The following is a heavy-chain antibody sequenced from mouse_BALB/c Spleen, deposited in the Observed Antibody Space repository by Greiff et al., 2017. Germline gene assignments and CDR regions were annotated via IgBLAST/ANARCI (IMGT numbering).Heavy chain of an antibody. CDR1: GFNIKDYY. CDR3: ARAHYYGSSFWFAY. V-gene: IGHV14-1*02. J-gene: IGHJ3*01. Sequence: EVQLKESGAELVRPGALVKLSCKASGFNIKDYYMHWVKQRPEQGLEWIGWIDPENGNTIYDPKFQGKASITADTSSNTAYLQLSSLTSEDTAVYYCARAHYYGSSFWFAYWGQGTLVTVSA. D-gene: IGHD1-1*01. CDR2: IDPENGNT.